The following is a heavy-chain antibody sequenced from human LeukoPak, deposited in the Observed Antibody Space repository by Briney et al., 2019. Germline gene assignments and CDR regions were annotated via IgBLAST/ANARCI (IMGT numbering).Heavy chain of an antibody. CDR2: IIPIFGTA. V-gene: IGHV1-69*13. J-gene: IGHJ6*04. CDR1: GGTFSSYA. D-gene: IGHD6-13*01. Sequence: ASVKVSCKASGGTFSSYAISWVRQAPGQGLEWMGGIIPIFGTANYAQKFQGGVTITADESTSTAYMELSSLRSEDTAVYYCATVLKYSSSWYYYYYGMDVWGKGTTVTVSS. CDR3: ATVLKYSSSWYYYYYGMDV.